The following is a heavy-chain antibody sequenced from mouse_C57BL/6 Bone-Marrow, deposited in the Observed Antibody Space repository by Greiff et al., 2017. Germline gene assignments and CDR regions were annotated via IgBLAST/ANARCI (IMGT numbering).Heavy chain of an antibody. CDR3: TTGGGSRY. D-gene: IGHD1-1*02. CDR2: IDPENGDT. Sequence: EVKLMESGAELVRPGASVKLSCTASGFNIKDDYMHWVKQRPEQGLEWIGWIDPENGDTEYASKFQGKATITADTSSHTAYLQLSSLTSEDSAVYYCTTGGGSRYWGPGTTLTVSS. J-gene: IGHJ2*01. CDR1: GFNIKDDY. V-gene: IGHV14-4*01.